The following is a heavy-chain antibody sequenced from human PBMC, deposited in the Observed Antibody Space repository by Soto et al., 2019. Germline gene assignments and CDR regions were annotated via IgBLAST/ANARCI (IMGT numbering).Heavy chain of an antibody. CDR2: IYYSGST. Sequence: LSLTCTVSGGSISLHYWSWIRQPPGKGLEWIGYIYYSGSTTYNPSLKSRVTISADTSKNQFSLELTSVTAADTAVYYCARDAGGPFDNWGQGTLVTVSS. D-gene: IGHD2-15*01. CDR1: GGSISLHY. CDR3: ARDAGGPFDN. J-gene: IGHJ4*02. V-gene: IGHV4-59*11.